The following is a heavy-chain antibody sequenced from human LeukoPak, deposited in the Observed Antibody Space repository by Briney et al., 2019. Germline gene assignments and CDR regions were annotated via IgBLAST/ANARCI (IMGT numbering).Heavy chain of an antibody. J-gene: IGHJ4*02. CDR1: GFTFSSYA. Sequence: GGSLRLSCAASGFTFSSYAMHWVRQAPGKGLEWVANLKQDGSEKYYVDSVKGRFTISRDNAKNSLYLQMNSLRAEDTAVYYCVRDLYRIVVVPHYFDYWGQGTLVTVSS. V-gene: IGHV3-7*01. D-gene: IGHD3-22*01. CDR3: VRDLYRIVVVPHYFDY. CDR2: LKQDGSEK.